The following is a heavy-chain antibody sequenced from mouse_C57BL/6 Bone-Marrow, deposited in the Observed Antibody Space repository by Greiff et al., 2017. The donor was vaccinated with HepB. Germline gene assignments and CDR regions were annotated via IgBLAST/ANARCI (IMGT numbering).Heavy chain of an antibody. J-gene: IGHJ2*01. CDR2: ISYDGSN. V-gene: IGHV3-6*01. D-gene: IGHD2-3*01. CDR1: GYSITSGYY. CDR3: ARKRWLLPLFDY. Sequence: EVQLVESGPGLVKPSQSLSLTCSVTGYSITSGYYWNWIRQFPGNKLEWMGYISYDGSNNYNPSLKNRISITRDTSKNQFFLKLNSVTTEDTATYYCARKRWLLPLFDYWGQGTTLTVSS.